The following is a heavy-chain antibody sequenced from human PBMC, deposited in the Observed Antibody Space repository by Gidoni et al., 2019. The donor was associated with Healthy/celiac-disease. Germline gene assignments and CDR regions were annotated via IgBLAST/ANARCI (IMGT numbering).Heavy chain of an antibody. Sequence: QVQLQESGPGLVKPSETLSLTCTVSGYSISSVYYWGWIRQPPGKGLEWIGSIYHSGSTYYNPSLKSRVTISVDTSKNQFSLKLSSVTAADTAVYYCAREDVVVVAATPYYFDYWGQGTLVTVSS. D-gene: IGHD2-15*01. J-gene: IGHJ4*02. V-gene: IGHV4-38-2*02. CDR3: AREDVVVVAATPYYFDY. CDR1: GYSISSVYY. CDR2: IYHSGST.